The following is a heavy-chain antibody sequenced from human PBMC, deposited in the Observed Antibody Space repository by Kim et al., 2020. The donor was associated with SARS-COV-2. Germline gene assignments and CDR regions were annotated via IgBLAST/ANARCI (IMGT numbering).Heavy chain of an antibody. CDR2: TYSGDST. Sequence: GGSLRLSCAASGFSVSANYMSWVRQAPGKGLEWVSFTYSGDSTNYADSVKGRFTISGDSSKNTVDLQMNSLRAEDTAVYYCTRGRPGPLGGYFDFWGQGTLVNVSS. V-gene: IGHV3-53*01. CDR3: TRGRPGPLGGYFDF. CDR1: GFSVSANY. J-gene: IGHJ4*02.